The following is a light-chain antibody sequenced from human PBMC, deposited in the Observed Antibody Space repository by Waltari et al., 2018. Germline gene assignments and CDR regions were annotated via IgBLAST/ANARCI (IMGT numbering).Light chain of an antibody. V-gene: IGLV2-14*03. Sequence: QSALTQPASVSGSPGQSIIISCTGTSSDVGDDKYVSWYQQHPGKAPKLMIYEVSNRPSGVSDRFSGSKSGNTASLTISGLQADDEADYYCSSYTTTSTVLFGGGTELTVL. CDR3: SSYTTTSTVL. CDR1: SSDVGDDKY. J-gene: IGLJ2*01. CDR2: EVS.